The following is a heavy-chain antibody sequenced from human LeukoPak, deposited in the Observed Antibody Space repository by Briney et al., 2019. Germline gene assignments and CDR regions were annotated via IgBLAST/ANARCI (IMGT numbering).Heavy chain of an antibody. J-gene: IGHJ4*02. CDR3: ARGVYSGYDQDY. V-gene: IGHV4-39*07. CDR2: IYYSGST. Sequence: ASETPSLTCTVSGGSISSSSYYWGWIRQPPGKGLEWIGSIYYSGSTNYNPSLKSRVTISVDTSKNQFSLKLSSVTAADTAVYYCARGVYSGYDQDYWGQGTLVTVSS. D-gene: IGHD5-12*01. CDR1: GGSISSSSYY.